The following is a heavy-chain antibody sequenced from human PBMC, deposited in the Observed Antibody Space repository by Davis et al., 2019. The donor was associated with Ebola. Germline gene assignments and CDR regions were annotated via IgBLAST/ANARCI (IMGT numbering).Heavy chain of an antibody. J-gene: IGHJ6*02. CDR2: IYHSGRT. CDR1: GGSISSGGYS. Sequence: SETLSLTCAVSGGSISSGGYSWSWIRQPPGKGLEWIGYIYHSGRTYYNPSLKSRVTISVDTSKNQFSLKLSSVTAADTAVYYCARDPYYGSGSYLYYYGMDVWGQGTTVTVSS. D-gene: IGHD3-10*01. V-gene: IGHV4-30-2*01. CDR3: ARDPYYGSGSYLYYYGMDV.